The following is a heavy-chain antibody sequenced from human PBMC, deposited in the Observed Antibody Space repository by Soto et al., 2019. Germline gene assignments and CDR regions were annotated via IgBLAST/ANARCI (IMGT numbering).Heavy chain of an antibody. V-gene: IGHV3-74*01. CDR3: ARSLPGTYGAFDL. Sequence: GGSLRLSCAASEFTFRSYWMHWVRQSPGKGLVWVSRISGDGSSTSYADSVKGRFTISRDNAKNTMNLQMDSLRAEDTAVYYCARSLPGTYGAFDLWGQGTMVTVS. J-gene: IGHJ3*01. CDR1: EFTFRSYW. CDR2: ISGDGSST. D-gene: IGHD1-7*01.